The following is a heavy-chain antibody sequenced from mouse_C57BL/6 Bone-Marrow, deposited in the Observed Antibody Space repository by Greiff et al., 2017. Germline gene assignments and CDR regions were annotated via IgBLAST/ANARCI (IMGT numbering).Heavy chain of an antibody. D-gene: IGHD1-1*01. V-gene: IGHV1-59*01. CDR1: GYTFTSYD. J-gene: IGHJ1*03. Sequence: QVQLQQSGPELVKPGASVKLSCKASGYTFTSYDINWVKQRPGQGLEWIGVIDPSDSYTNYNQKFKGKATLTVDTSSSTAYMQLSSLTSEDSAVYYCARVITTVVANWYFDVWGTGTTVTVSS. CDR3: ARVITTVVANWYFDV. CDR2: IDPSDSYT.